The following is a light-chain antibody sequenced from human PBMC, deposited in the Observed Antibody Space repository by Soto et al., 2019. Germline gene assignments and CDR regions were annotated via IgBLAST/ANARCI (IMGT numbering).Light chain of an antibody. V-gene: IGKV3-15*01. Sequence: EIEMTQSPATLSVSPGERVTLSCRASQTVNTYLAWLQQKPGQAPRLLIYAASTRATGVPARFTGSGSGTEFTLTISSLQSEDFAVYYCQQYNNWLRTFGQGTKVEI. CDR1: QTVNTY. J-gene: IGKJ1*01. CDR2: AAS. CDR3: QQYNNWLRT.